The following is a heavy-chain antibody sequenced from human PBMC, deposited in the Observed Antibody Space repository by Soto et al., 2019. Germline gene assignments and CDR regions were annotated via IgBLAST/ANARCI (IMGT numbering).Heavy chain of an antibody. CDR1: ALTASKNY. V-gene: IGHV3-66*01. CDR2: IYSGGTT. CDR3: ARGGSGSDWDYYGMDV. D-gene: IGHD3-10*01. Sequence: AGSLRLSCAGSALTASKNYMSWVRQPPGKGLEWVSVIYSGGTTYYADSVKDRFSISRDNSKSTLYLQMDNLRAGDTAVYYCARGGSGSDWDYYGMDVWGQGTTVTVSS. J-gene: IGHJ6*02.